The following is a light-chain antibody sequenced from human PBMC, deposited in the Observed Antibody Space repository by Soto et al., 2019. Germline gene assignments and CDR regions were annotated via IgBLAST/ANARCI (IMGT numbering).Light chain of an antibody. CDR3: HQYGSSPRT. CDR2: DAS. CDR1: QSVSSSY. Sequence: EIVLTQSPGTLSLSPGERATLSCRASQSVSSSYLAWYQQKPVQAPRLLIYDASSRATGIPDRFSGSGSGTDFTLTISRLEPEDFAVYYCHQYGSSPRTFGQGTKVEIK. V-gene: IGKV3-20*01. J-gene: IGKJ1*01.